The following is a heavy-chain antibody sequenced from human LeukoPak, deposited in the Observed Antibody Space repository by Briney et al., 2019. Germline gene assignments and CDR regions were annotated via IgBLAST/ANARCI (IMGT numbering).Heavy chain of an antibody. CDR3: ATRQVVRDYYGLVDP. J-gene: IGHJ5*02. CDR1: GYTLTELS. V-gene: IGHV1-24*01. CDR2: FDPEDGET. D-gene: IGHD3-10*01. Sequence: ASVKVSCKVSGYTLTELSMHWVRQAPGKGLEWMGGFDPEDGETIYAQKFQGRVTMTEDTPTDTAYMELSSLRSEDTAVYYCATRQVVRDYYGLVDPWGQGTLATVSS.